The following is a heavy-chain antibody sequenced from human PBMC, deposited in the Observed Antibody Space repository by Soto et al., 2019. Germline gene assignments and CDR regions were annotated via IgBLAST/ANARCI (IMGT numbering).Heavy chain of an antibody. J-gene: IGHJ6*02. CDR1: GFTFDTYG. CDR2: ISYEGSNT. D-gene: IGHD1-1*01. CDR3: ARVTPGNNLYYFSGLDV. V-gene: IGHV3-30-3*01. Sequence: QVHLVESGGGVAQPGRSVRLSCVASGFTFDTYGIHWVRQAPGKGLQWVALISYEGSNTYYADSVRGRFTISRDNSKNTLYLQINALRPDDTGVYYCARVTPGNNLYYFSGLDVWGRGTSVTVSS.